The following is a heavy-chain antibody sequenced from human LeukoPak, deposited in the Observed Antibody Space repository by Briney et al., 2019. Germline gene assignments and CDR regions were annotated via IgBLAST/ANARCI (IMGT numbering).Heavy chain of an antibody. Sequence: PSETLSLTCTVSGGSISSRPYCWGWIRQPPGKGLEWLGSFFYSGSTNYKPSLKSRVTISVDTSKNQFSLKLSSVTAADTAVYYCARTEWELPYLGYWGQGTLVTVSS. CDR2: FFYSGST. D-gene: IGHD1-26*01. J-gene: IGHJ4*02. CDR1: GGSISSRPYC. CDR3: ARTEWELPYLGY. V-gene: IGHV4-39*01.